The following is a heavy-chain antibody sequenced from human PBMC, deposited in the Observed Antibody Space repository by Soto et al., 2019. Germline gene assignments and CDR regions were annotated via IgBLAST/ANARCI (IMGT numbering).Heavy chain of an antibody. CDR3: ARRSTRGDYYYGMDV. D-gene: IGHD2-2*01. V-gene: IGHV5-10-1*01. CDR2: IDPSDSYT. Sequence: GESLKISCKGSGYSFTIYWISWVRQMPGKGLEWMGRIDPSDSYTNYSPSFQGHVTISADKSISTAYLQWSSLKASDTAMYYCARRSTRGDYYYGMDVWGQGTTVTVSS. J-gene: IGHJ6*02. CDR1: GYSFTIYW.